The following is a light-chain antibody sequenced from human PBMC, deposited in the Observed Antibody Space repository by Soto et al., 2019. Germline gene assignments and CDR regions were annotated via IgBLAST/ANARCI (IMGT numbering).Light chain of an antibody. V-gene: IGLV1-44*01. CDR3: AAWDVTLNGHVI. CDR1: SSNIGSNT. Sequence: QSVLTQPPSASGTPGQRVTISCSGSSSNIGSNTVNWYQQLPGTAPKLLSYGNNQRPSGVPDRFSGSKSGTSASLAISGLQSEDEADYYCAAWDVTLNGHVIFGGGTKVTV. J-gene: IGLJ2*01. CDR2: GNN.